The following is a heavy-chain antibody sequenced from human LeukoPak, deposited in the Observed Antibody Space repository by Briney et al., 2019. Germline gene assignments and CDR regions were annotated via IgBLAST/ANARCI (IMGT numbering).Heavy chain of an antibody. CDR1: GGSISRTTYY. V-gene: IGHV4-39*01. CDR2: IYYSGTT. J-gene: IGHJ4*02. Sequence: PSETLSLTCTVSGGSISRTTYYWGWVRQPPGKGLEWIGSIYYSGTTYYNPSLESRVTVSVDTSKNQFSLKLSFVTAADTAVYYCATYQQLIPWFDDWGQGTLVTVSS. CDR3: ATYQQLIPWFDD. D-gene: IGHD6-13*01.